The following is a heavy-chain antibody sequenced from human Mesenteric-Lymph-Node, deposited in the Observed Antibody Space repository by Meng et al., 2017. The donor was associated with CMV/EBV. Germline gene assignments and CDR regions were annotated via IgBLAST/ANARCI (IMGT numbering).Heavy chain of an antibody. J-gene: IGHJ5*02. Sequence: ETLSLTCAASGFTVSTNCMSWARQAPGKGLEWVSVVYSGGSTDYADSVKGRFTISRDNSKNTVYLQMNSLRVEDTAVYYCSAITILPGGWFDPWGQGTRVTVSS. D-gene: IGHD3-9*01. CDR2: VYSGGST. V-gene: IGHV3-53*01. CDR3: SAITILPGGWFDP. CDR1: GFTVSTNC.